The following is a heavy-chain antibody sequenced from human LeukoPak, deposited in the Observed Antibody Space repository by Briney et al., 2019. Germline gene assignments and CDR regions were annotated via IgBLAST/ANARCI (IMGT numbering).Heavy chain of an antibody. D-gene: IGHD3-22*01. CDR1: GGSISGFY. J-gene: IGHJ4*02. V-gene: IGHV4-4*07. Sequence: SETLSLTCTVSGGSISGFYWSWIRQPAGKGLEWIGRIYSSGSTNYNPSLKSRVTMSVDTSKNQFSLKLSSVTAADTAVYYCARSGGDYYDSSGYYPRPYNFDYWGQGTLVTVSS. CDR2: IYSSGST. CDR3: ARSGGDYYDSSGYYPRPYNFDY.